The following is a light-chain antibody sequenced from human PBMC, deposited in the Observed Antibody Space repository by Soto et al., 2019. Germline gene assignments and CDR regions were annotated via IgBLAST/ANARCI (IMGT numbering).Light chain of an antibody. J-gene: IGKJ1*01. CDR2: GAS. Sequence: EIVLTQSPGTLSLSPGERATLSCRASQSISSSYLAWYQQKPGQAPRLLVYGASSRATGIPDRFSGSGSGTDFTLTISRLEPEDFALYYCQQYSSSRWTFGQGTKV. CDR1: QSISSSY. V-gene: IGKV3-20*01. CDR3: QQYSSSRWT.